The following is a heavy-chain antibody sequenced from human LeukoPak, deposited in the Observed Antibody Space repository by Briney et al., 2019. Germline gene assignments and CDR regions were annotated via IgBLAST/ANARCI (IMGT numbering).Heavy chain of an antibody. J-gene: IGHJ4*02. V-gene: IGHV3-23*01. CDR1: GFTFSDYY. CDR3: ASLNYGSGSYYKTV. D-gene: IGHD3-10*01. CDR2: ISGSGGST. Sequence: GGSLRLSCAASGFTFSDYYMSWVRQAPGKGLEWVSAISGSGGSTYYADSVKGRFTISRDNSKNTLYLQMNSLRAEDTAVYYCASLNYGSGSYYKTVWGQGTLVTVSS.